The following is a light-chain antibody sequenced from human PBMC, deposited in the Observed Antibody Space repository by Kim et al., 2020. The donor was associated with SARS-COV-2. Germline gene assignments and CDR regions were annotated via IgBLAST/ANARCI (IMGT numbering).Light chain of an antibody. CDR1: KLGDKY. CDR2: QDN. V-gene: IGLV3-1*01. J-gene: IGLJ1*01. Sequence: SYELTQPPSVSVSPGQTASITCSGYKLGDKYVSWYQQKPGQSPVVVIYQDNQRSSGIPERFSGSNSGNTATLTISGTQAMDEADYYCQAWDSSTHNYVFGAGIKVTVL. CDR3: QAWDSSTHNYV.